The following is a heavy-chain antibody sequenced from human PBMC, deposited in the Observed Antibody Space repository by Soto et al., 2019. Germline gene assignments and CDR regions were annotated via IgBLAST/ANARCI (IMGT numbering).Heavy chain of an antibody. Sequence: SLRLSCAASGFTFSDHNMAWIRQAPGKGLEWLSYITTSSTLYYAVSVKGRFTMSRDNAKNSLYLLMNSLRVADTAVYYCARRHGHSSGHRFDSWGQGTLVTVSS. CDR2: ITTSSTL. D-gene: IGHD6-25*01. J-gene: IGHJ4*02. V-gene: IGHV3-11*01. CDR1: GFTFSDHN. CDR3: ARRHGHSSGHRFDS.